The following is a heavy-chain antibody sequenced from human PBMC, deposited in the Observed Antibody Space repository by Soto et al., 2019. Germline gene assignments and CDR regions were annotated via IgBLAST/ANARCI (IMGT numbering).Heavy chain of an antibody. D-gene: IGHD3-16*01. J-gene: IGHJ6*02. CDR1: GGTFSSYP. Sequence: QVQLVQSGAEVKKPGSSVKVSCEASGGTFSSYPINWVRQAPGQGLEWMGGIIPFFGASNYAQKFQGRVTITADDSTSTAYMELRSLRSEDTAVYYCARGGHNTNYGMAVWGQGTTVTVSS. V-gene: IGHV1-69*01. CDR3: ARGGHNTNYGMAV. CDR2: IIPFFGAS.